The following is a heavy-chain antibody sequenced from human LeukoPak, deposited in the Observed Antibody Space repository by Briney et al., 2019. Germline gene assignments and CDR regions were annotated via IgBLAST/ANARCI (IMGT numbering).Heavy chain of an antibody. V-gene: IGHV4-30-2*01. CDR1: GGSISSGGYS. D-gene: IGHD5-18*01. CDR3: ARIQLWSLGAFDI. CDR2: IYHSGST. J-gene: IGHJ3*02. Sequence: SETLSLTCAVSGGSISSGGYSWSWIRQPPGTGLEWIGYIYHSGSTYYNPSLKSRVTISVDRSKNQFSLKLSSVTAADTAVYYCARIQLWSLGAFDIWGQGTMVTVSS.